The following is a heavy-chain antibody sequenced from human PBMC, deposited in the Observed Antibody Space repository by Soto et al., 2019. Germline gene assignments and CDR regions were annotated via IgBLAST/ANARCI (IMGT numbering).Heavy chain of an antibody. CDR3: ARYYCPSGICYCFDY. CDR2: IYYTGNT. Sequence: SETLSLTCTVSGGSINSHYWSWIRQTPGKGLEWIGFIYYTGNTNYNPYNPSLKSRVSFSVDTSKNQFSLKLTSVTAADTAVYYCARYYCPSGICYCFDYWGLGTRVPVS. J-gene: IGHJ4*02. D-gene: IGHD2-2*01. V-gene: IGHV4-59*11. CDR1: GGSINSHY.